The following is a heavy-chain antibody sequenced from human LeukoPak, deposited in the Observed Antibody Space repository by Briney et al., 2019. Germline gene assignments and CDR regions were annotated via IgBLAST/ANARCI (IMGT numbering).Heavy chain of an antibody. CDR1: GGSISSYY. CDR2: IYYSGST. J-gene: IGHJ4*02. D-gene: IGHD4-23*01. CDR3: ARHRWVTDY. Sequence: SETLSLTCTVSGGSISSYYWSWIRQPPGKGLEWIGYIYYSGSTNYNPSLKSRVTISVDTSKNQFSLKLSSVTAADMAVYYCARHRWVTDYWGQGTLVTVSS. V-gene: IGHV4-59*08.